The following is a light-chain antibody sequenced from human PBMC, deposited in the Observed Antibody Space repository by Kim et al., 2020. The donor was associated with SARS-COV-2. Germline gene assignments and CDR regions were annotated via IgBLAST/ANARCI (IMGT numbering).Light chain of an antibody. CDR3: CSYAGSYTWL. V-gene: IGLV2-11*03. Sequence: QSDTLSCTGTRSDVGGYNYVSWYQQHPGKAPKLMIYDVSERPSGIPDRFSGSKSGNTASLAISGLQPEDEADYYCCSYAGSYTWLFGGGTKLTVL. J-gene: IGLJ2*01. CDR2: DVS. CDR1: RSDVGGYNY.